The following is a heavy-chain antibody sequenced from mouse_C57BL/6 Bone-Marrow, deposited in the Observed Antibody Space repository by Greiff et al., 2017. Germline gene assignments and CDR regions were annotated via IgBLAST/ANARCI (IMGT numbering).Heavy chain of an antibody. CDR3: TRPYYYNYWYCDV. Sequence: VQLQQPGAELVKPGASVKLSCKASGYTFTSYWITWVKQRPGQGLEWIGNIYPGSGSTNYNEKFKSKATLTVDKSSSTAYMPLSSLTSEASAVYYGTRPYYYNYWYCDVWGTGTTITVSS. D-gene: IGHD2-10*01. J-gene: IGHJ1*03. CDR1: GYTFTSYW. CDR2: IYPGSGST. V-gene: IGHV1-55*01.